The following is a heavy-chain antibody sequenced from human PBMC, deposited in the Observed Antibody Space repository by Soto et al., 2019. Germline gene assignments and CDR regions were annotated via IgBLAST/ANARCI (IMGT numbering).Heavy chain of an antibody. CDR1: GFRFSSKA. D-gene: IGHD6-6*01. J-gene: IGHJ4*02. CDR3: AKENGFQFVNFGASGFDY. V-gene: IGHV3-23*04. Sequence: EVQLVESGGGLVQPGGSLRLSCAASGFRFSSKAMSWVRQAPGKGLEWVSIISGSGSSTYYTDSLKGRFTISRDNSKNMVYLEMNYLRAEDTAVYYCAKENGFQFVNFGASGFDYWGQGSLVSVSS. CDR2: ISGSGSST.